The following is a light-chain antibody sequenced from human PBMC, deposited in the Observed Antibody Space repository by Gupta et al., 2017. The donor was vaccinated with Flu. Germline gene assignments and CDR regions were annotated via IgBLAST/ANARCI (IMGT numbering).Light chain of an antibody. CDR2: KDS. V-gene: IGLV3-25*02. CDR1: ALPNQY. CDR3: QSADSSGTYVV. Sequence: SYELTHPPSVSVSPLQTARITCSGDALPNQYAYWYQQKPGQAPVLVIYKDSERPSGIPERFSGSTSGTTVALTISGVQAEDEADYYCQSADSSGTYVVFGGGTKLTVL. J-gene: IGLJ3*02.